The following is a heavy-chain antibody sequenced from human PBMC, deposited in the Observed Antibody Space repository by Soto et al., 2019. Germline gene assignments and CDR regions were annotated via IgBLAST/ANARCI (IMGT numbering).Heavy chain of an antibody. Sequence: GGSLRLSCAASGFTFSSYGMHWVRQAPGKGLEWVAVISYDGSNKYYADSVKGRFTISRDNSKNTLYLQMNSLRAEDTAVYYCAKDVVCTNGVCPPTTYYYYGMDVWGQGTTVTVSS. CDR3: AKDVVCTNGVCPPTTYYYYGMDV. D-gene: IGHD2-8*01. CDR2: ISYDGSNK. V-gene: IGHV3-30*18. CDR1: GFTFSSYG. J-gene: IGHJ6*02.